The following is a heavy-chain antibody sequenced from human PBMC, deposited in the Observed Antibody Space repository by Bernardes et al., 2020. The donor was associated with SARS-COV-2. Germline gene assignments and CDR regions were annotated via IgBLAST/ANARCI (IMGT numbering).Heavy chain of an antibody. CDR1: GGSIGSYY. Sequence: SETLSLTCTVSGGSIGSYYWAWIRQPPGKGLEWIGYIYYSGSTNYNPSLKSPVTISVDRSQNQFSLNLSSVTPADTAVYYCARDLSHLVRRGFDLWGRGTLVTVSS. J-gene: IGHJ2*01. V-gene: IGHV4-59*01. CDR2: IYYSGST. D-gene: IGHD3-10*01. CDR3: ARDLSHLVRRGFDL.